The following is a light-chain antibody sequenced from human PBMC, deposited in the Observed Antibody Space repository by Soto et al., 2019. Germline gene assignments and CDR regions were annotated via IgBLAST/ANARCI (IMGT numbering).Light chain of an antibody. J-gene: IGKJ5*01. CDR1: QSVSSY. CDR3: QQRSNWRGT. Sequence: EIVLTQSPTTLSLSPGERATIYCRASQSVSSYLAWYQQKPGQAPRLLIYDASNRATGIPARFSGSGSGTDFTLTISSLEPEDFAVYYCQQRSNWRGTFGQGTRLEN. CDR2: DAS. V-gene: IGKV3-11*01.